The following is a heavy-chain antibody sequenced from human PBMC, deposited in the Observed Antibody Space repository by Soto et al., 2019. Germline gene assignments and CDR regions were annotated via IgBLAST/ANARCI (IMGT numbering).Heavy chain of an antibody. CDR3: AREDYFDY. CDR1: GYTFTSYA. CDR2: INAGNGNT. V-gene: IGHV1-3*01. J-gene: IGHJ4*02. Sequence: ASVKVCCEASGYTFTSYAIHWVRQAPGQRLEWMGWINAGNGNTKYSRKFQGRVTITRDTSASTAYMELSSLRSEDTAVYYCAREDYFDYWGQGTLVTVSS.